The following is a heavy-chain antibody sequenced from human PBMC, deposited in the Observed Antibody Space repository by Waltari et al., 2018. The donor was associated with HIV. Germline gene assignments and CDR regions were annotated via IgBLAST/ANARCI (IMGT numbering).Heavy chain of an antibody. Sequence: EVHLEQSGAEVKKPGESLKISCKASGYPFTSYWIGWVRQMPGKGLEWMGIIYPGDSDTSYSPSVQGQVTISADKSITTVYLQWSTLKASDTAIYYCARHVRVLQPTVAIGGMDVWGQGTSVTVSS. J-gene: IGHJ6*02. D-gene: IGHD2-21*01. CDR3: ARHVRVLQPTVAIGGMDV. V-gene: IGHV5-51*01. CDR2: IYPGDSDT. CDR1: GYPFTSYW.